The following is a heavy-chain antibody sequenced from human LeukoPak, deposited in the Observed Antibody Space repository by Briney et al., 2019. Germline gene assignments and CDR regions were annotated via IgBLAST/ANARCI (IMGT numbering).Heavy chain of an antibody. D-gene: IGHD6-25*01. J-gene: IGHJ4*02. Sequence: KCSETLSLTCTVSGGSISSYYWSWIRQPPGKGLEWIGYIYYSGSTNYNTSLKSRVTISVDTSKNQFSLKLSSVTAADTAVYYCARIPPHSSSGSWVVVGSYFDYWGQGTPVTVS. V-gene: IGHV4-59*01. CDR3: ARIPPHSSSGSWVVVGSYFDY. CDR2: IYYSGST. CDR1: GGSISSYY.